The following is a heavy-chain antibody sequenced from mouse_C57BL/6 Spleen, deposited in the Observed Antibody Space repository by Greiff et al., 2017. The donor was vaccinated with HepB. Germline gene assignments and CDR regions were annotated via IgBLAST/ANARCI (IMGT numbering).Heavy chain of an antibody. D-gene: IGHD2-3*01. V-gene: IGHV3-6*01. Sequence: EVQLQESGPGLVKPSQSLSLTCSVTGYSITSGYYWNWIRQFPGNKLEWMGYISYDGSNNYNPSLKNRISITRDTSKNQFFLKLNSVTTEDTATYYCARWGGYYVSFAYWGQGTLVTVSA. CDR3: ARWGGYYVSFAY. CDR2: ISYDGSN. CDR1: GYSITSGYY. J-gene: IGHJ3*01.